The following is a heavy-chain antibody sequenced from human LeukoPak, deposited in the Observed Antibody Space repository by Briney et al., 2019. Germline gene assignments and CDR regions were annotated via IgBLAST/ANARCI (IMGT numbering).Heavy chain of an antibody. V-gene: IGHV1-69*17. J-gene: IGHJ4*02. Sequence: GASVKVSSKASGGTFSSYAISWVRQAPGQGLEWMGGIIPIFGIANYAQKLQGRVTMTTDTSTSTAYMELRSLRSDDTAVYYCARVGIVGATKVFDYWGQGTLVTVSS. CDR2: IIPIFGIA. CDR1: GGTFSSYA. D-gene: IGHD1-26*01. CDR3: ARVGIVGATKVFDY.